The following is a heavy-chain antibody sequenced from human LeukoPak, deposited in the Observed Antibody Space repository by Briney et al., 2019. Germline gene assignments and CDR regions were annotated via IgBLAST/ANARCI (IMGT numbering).Heavy chain of an antibody. CDR3: ARASRSAAAGLGRYFDY. V-gene: IGHV1-8*01. CDR1: GYTFTSYD. D-gene: IGHD6-13*01. CDR2: MNPNSGNT. Sequence: ASVKVSCKASGYTFTSYDINWVRQATGQGLEWMGWMNPNSGNTGYAQKFQGRVTMTRNTSISTAYMELSSLRSEDTAVYYCARASRSAAAGLGRYFDYWGQGTLVTVSS. J-gene: IGHJ4*02.